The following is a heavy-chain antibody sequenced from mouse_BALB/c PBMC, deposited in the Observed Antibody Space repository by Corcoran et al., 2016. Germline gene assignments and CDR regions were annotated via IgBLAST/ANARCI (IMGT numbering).Heavy chain of an antibody. V-gene: IGHV1-26*01. D-gene: IGHD2-1*01. CDR3: ANGVYGNFYAMDY. CDR2: INPYNGAT. Sequence: EVQLQQSGPELVKPGASVKISCKASGYSLTGYYMHWVKQSHGKSIEWIGRINPYNGATSYNQNFKDKASLTVDKSYSTAYMELHSLTSEDSAVYYCANGVYGNFYAMDYWGQGTSVTVSS. CDR1: GYSLTGYY. J-gene: IGHJ4*01.